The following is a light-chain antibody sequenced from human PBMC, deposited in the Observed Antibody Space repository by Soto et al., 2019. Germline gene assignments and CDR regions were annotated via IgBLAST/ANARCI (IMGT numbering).Light chain of an antibody. Sequence: QAVVTQEPSLTVSPGGTVTLTCGSSTGPVTTGHYPYWFQQKPGQAPRTLIYDTTNEHSWTPARFSGSLLGGKAALTLSGAQPEDEAEYYCLLSYTGARVFGTGTKVTVL. V-gene: IGLV7-46*01. J-gene: IGLJ1*01. CDR3: LLSYTGARV. CDR1: TGPVTTGHY. CDR2: DTT.